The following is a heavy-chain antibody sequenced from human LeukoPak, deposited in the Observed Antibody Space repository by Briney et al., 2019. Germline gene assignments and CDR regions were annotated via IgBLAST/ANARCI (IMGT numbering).Heavy chain of an antibody. CDR1: GYTFTSYA. V-gene: IGHV1-3*01. CDR2: INAGNGNT. D-gene: IGHD3-10*01. Sequence: ASVKVSCKASGYTFTSYAMHWVRQAPGQRLEWMGWINAGNGNTKYSQKFQGRVTITRDTSASTAYMELSSLRSEDTAVYYCARDGVRGVINPTYYYGMDVWGQGTTVTVSS. J-gene: IGHJ6*02. CDR3: ARDGVRGVINPTYYYGMDV.